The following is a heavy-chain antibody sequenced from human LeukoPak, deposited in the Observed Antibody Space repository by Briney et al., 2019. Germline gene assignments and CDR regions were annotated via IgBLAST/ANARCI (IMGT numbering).Heavy chain of an antibody. J-gene: IGHJ4*02. V-gene: IGHV3-23*01. Sequence: GGPLRLSCAASGFTFSTYAMSWVRQAPGKGLEWVSAISGSGGNTFYADSVKGRFTISRDNSKNTLYLQMNSLRAEDTAVYYCAKDGDTAMVDTYFDYWGQGTLVTVSS. CDR3: AKDGDTAMVDTYFDY. CDR2: ISGSGGNT. CDR1: GFTFSTYA. D-gene: IGHD5-18*01.